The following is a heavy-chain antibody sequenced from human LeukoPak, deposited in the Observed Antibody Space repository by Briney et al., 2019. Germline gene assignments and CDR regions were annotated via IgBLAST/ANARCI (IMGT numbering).Heavy chain of an antibody. CDR1: GFTFSNYE. CDR2: ISGSGGST. CDR3: ARGGSYLSAFDI. V-gene: IGHV3-23*01. Sequence: PGGSLRLSCAASGFTFSNYEMNWVRQAPGKGLEWVSAISGSGGSTYYADSVKGRFTISRDNSKNTLYLQMNSLRAEDTAVYYCARGGSYLSAFDIWGQGTMVTVSS. J-gene: IGHJ3*02. D-gene: IGHD1-26*01.